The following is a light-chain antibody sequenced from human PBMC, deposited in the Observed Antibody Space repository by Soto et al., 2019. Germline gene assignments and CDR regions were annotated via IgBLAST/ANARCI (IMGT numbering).Light chain of an antibody. J-gene: IGKJ2*01. CDR1: QRLLHSNGNTF. V-gene: IGKV2-28*01. CDR2: LGS. Sequence: EIVMTQSPPSLTVTPGEPASISCRSSQRLLHSNGNTFLDWYLQKPGQSPQLLTYLGSNRASGVPDRVSGSEAGTDFTLKISRVEAEDVGVDYCMQALQPPYTFGQGTKLEIK. CDR3: MQALQPPYT.